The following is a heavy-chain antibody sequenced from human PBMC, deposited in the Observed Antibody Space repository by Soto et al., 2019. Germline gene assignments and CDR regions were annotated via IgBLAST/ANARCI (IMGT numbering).Heavy chain of an antibody. D-gene: IGHD6-19*01. V-gene: IGHV3-30-3*01. CDR2: ISYDGSNK. Sequence: GGSLRLSCAASGFTFSSYAMHWVRQAPGKGLEWVAVISYDGSNKYYADSVKGRFTISRDNSKNTLYLQMNSLRAEDTAVYYCARGPSSRDSSGWYRSYYYSVLDVWGQGTTVTVSS. CDR3: ARGPSSRDSSGWYRSYYYSVLDV. CDR1: GFTFSSYA. J-gene: IGHJ6*02.